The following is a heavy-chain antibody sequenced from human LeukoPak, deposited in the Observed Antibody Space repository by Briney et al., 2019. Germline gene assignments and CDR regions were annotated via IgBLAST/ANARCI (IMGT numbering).Heavy chain of an antibody. D-gene: IGHD7-27*01. CDR1: GFTVSSNY. CDR3: ARDPLGRLYYYYGMDV. V-gene: IGHV3-7*01. Sequence: GGSLRLSCAASGFTVSSNYMSWVRQAPGKGLEWVANIKQDGSEKYYVDSVKGRFTISRDNAKNSLYLQMNSLRAEDTAVYYCARDPLGRLYYYYGMDVWGQGTTVTVSS. CDR2: IKQDGSEK. J-gene: IGHJ6*02.